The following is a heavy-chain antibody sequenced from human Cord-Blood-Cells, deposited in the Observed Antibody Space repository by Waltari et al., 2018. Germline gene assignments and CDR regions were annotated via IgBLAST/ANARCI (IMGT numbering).Heavy chain of an antibody. CDR2: INPNSGGT. Sequence: QVQLVQSGAEVKKPGASVKVSCTASGYTFTGYYMPWVRQAPGQGLEWMGWINPNSGGTNYAQKFQGWVTMTRDTSISTAYMELSRLRSDDTAVYYCARAVGITGTTGWFDPWGQGTLVTVSS. CDR1: GYTFTGYY. J-gene: IGHJ5*02. CDR3: ARAVGITGTTGWFDP. V-gene: IGHV1-2*04. D-gene: IGHD1-7*01.